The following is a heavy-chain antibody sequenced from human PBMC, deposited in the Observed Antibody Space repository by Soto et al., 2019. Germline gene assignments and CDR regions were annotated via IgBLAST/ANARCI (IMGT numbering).Heavy chain of an antibody. CDR3: AREPAAMSGFYYYGMDV. D-gene: IGHD2-2*01. Sequence: EVQLVESGGGLVQPGGSLRLSCAASGFTFSSYSMNWVRQAPGKGLEGVSYISSSSSTIYYADSVKGRFTISRDNAKNSLYLQMNSLRDEDTAVYYCAREPAAMSGFYYYGMDVWGQGTTVTVSS. V-gene: IGHV3-48*02. J-gene: IGHJ6*02. CDR2: ISSSSSTI. CDR1: GFTFSSYS.